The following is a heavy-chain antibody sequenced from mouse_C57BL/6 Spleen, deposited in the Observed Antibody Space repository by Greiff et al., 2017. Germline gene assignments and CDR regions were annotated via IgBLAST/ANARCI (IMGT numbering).Heavy chain of an antibody. J-gene: IGHJ3*01. CDR3: ARDASEGFAY. CDR1: GFTFSDFY. Sequence: DVKLVESGGGLVQSGRSLRLSCATSGFTFSDFYMEWVRQAPGKGLEWIAASRNKANDYTTEYSASVKGRFIVSRDTSQSILYLQMNALRAEDTAIYYCARDASEGFAYWGQGTLVTVSA. V-gene: IGHV7-1*01. CDR2: SRNKANDYTT.